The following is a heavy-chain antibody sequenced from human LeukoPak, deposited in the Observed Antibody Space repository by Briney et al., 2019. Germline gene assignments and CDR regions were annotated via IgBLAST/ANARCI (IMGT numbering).Heavy chain of an antibody. J-gene: IGHJ4*02. D-gene: IGHD1-26*01. CDR2: ISGGGGST. Sequence: GGSLRLSCAASGFTFTSYSMNWVRQAPGKGREWVSTISGGGGSTYYADSVKGRFTISRDNSKNTLYLQVNSLRAEDTAVYYCAKGGKWDVTPFDYWGQGTLVTVSS. CDR1: GFTFTSYS. CDR3: AKGGKWDVTPFDY. V-gene: IGHV3-23*01.